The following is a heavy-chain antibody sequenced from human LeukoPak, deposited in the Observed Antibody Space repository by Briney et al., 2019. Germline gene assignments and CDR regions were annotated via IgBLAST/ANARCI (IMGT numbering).Heavy chain of an antibody. CDR3: ARVGGSNAFDI. D-gene: IGHD1-26*01. V-gene: IGHV3-74*01. J-gene: IGHJ3*02. CDR1: GFTFSSYW. Sequence: GGSLRLSCAASGFTFSSYWVHWVRQAPGKGLLWVSPINSDGSSTSYADSVKGRFTISRDNAKNTLSLQMNSLRAEDTAVYYCARVGGSNAFDIWGQGTMVIVSS. CDR2: INSDGSST.